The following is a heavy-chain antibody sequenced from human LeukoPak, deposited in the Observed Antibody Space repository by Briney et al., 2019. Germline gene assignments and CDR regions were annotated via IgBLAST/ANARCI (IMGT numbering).Heavy chain of an antibody. CDR3: ARRFGDYLWDY. D-gene: IGHD4-17*01. CDR1: GGSISSGGYY. J-gene: IGHJ4*02. Sequence: SQTLSLTCTVSGGSISSGGYYWSWIRQHPGKGLEWIGYIYYSGSTYFNPSLKSRVTISVDASKNQFSLKLSSVTAADTAVYHCARRFGDYLWDYWGQGTLVTVSS. V-gene: IGHV4-31*03. CDR2: IYYSGST.